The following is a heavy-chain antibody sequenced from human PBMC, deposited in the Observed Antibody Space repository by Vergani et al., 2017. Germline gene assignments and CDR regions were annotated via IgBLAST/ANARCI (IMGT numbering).Heavy chain of an antibody. Sequence: EVQLVASGGGLVQRGGSLRLSCEASGFTFSNLWMTWVRQAPGKGLEWVANIKYDGSKKNYVDSVKGRFTISRDNAKNSLYLQMNNLRVEVTAVYFCARSPHGYTYGGYISQFDPWGQGTLVTVSS. J-gene: IGHJ5*02. V-gene: IGHV3-7*01. D-gene: IGHD5-18*01. CDR2: IKYDGSKK. CDR1: GFTFSNLW. CDR3: ARSPHGYTYGGYISQFDP.